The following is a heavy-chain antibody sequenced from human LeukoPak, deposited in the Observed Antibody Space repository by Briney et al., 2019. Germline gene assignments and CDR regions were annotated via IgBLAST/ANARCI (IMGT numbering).Heavy chain of an antibody. D-gene: IGHD1-26*01. Sequence: ESGGSLRLSCAASGFTFDDYAMHWVRQAPGKGLVWVSRINSDGSSTSYADSVKGRFTISRDNAKNTLYLQMNSLRAEDTAVYYCARDVGATTFDYWGQGTLVTVSS. J-gene: IGHJ4*02. V-gene: IGHV3-74*01. CDR3: ARDVGATTFDY. CDR2: INSDGSST. CDR1: GFTFDDYA.